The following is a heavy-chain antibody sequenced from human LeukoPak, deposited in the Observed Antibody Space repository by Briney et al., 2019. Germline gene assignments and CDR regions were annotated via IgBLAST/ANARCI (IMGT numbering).Heavy chain of an antibody. CDR3: ARDPRDITVATSFDY. CDR1: GFTFSNYW. V-gene: IGHV3-74*01. D-gene: IGHD5-12*01. Sequence: GGSLRLSCAASGFTFSNYWIHWVRQAPGKGLVWVSRINSDGSSTLYADSVKGRFTISRDNAKKTVYLQMNSLRAEDTAVYYCARDPRDITVATSFDYWGQGSLVIVSS. CDR2: INSDGSST. J-gene: IGHJ4*02.